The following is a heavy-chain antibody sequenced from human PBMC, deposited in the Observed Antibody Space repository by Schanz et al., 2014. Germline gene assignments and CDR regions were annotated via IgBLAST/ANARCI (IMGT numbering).Heavy chain of an antibody. J-gene: IGHJ5*02. D-gene: IGHD4-17*01. CDR3: ATLDYADSVS. V-gene: IGHV1-69*02. CDR1: GGTFNSYT. Sequence: QVQLVQSGAEVKKPGSSMKVSCKASGGTFNSYTINWVRQAPGQGLEWMGRIIPILGIANYAQKFQGRVTITADKLTTTAYMELNSLNSDDTAVYYCATLDYADSVSWGQGTLVTVSS. CDR2: IIPILGIA.